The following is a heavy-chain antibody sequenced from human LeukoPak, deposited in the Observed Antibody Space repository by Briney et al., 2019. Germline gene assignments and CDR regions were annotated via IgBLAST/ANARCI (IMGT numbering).Heavy chain of an antibody. CDR3: ARDQRGYSYVGFWFDP. CDR1: GYTFTSYA. CDR2: INAGNGNT. Sequence: ASVKVSCKASGYTFTSYAMHWVRQAPGQRLEWMGWINAGNGNTKYSQKFQGGVTITRDTSASTAYMELSSLRSEDTAVYYCARDQRGYSYVGFWFDPWGQGTLVTVSS. D-gene: IGHD5-18*01. J-gene: IGHJ5*02. V-gene: IGHV1-3*01.